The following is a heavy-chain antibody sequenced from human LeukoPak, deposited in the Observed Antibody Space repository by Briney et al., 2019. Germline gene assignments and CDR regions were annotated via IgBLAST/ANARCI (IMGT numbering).Heavy chain of an antibody. Sequence: KPGESLRISCKGSGYSFSTYYISWVRQMPGKGLEWMGRIDPSDSYTNYSPSFQGHVTISADKSISTAHLQWSSLKASDTAMYYCARTYDILTGFDYWGQGTLVTVSS. CDR1: GYSFSTYY. CDR3: ARTYDILTGFDY. V-gene: IGHV5-10-1*01. J-gene: IGHJ4*02. CDR2: IDPSDSYT. D-gene: IGHD3-9*01.